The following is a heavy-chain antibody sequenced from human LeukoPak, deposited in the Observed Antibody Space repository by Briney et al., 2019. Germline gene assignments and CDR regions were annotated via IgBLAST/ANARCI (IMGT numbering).Heavy chain of an antibody. CDR3: ARVDYYDSSEGY. V-gene: IGHV3-30*04. J-gene: IGHJ4*02. CDR2: ISYDGSNK. D-gene: IGHD3-22*01. CDR1: GFTFSSYA. Sequence: GGSLRLSCAASGFTFSSYAMHWVRQAPGKGLEWVAVISYDGSNKYYADSVKGRFTISRDNSKNTLYLQMNSLRAEDTAVYYCARVDYYDSSEGYWGQGTLVTVSS.